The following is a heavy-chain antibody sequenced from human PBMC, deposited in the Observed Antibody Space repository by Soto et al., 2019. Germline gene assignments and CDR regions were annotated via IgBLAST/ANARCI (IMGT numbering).Heavy chain of an antibody. CDR2: IYYSGST. Sequence: QVQLQESGPGLVKPSQTLSLTCTVSGGSISSGDYYWSWIRQPPGKGLEWIGYIYYSGSTYYNPSLQSRVTISVDTSKNQFSLKLSSVTAADTAVYYCARGVPAAWVGNWFDPWGQGTLVTVSS. V-gene: IGHV4-30-4*01. D-gene: IGHD2-2*01. J-gene: IGHJ5*02. CDR1: GGSISSGDYY. CDR3: ARGVPAAWVGNWFDP.